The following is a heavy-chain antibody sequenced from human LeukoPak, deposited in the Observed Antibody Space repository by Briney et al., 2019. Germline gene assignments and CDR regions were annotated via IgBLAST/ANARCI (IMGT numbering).Heavy chain of an antibody. CDR2: TRYDGSNK. Sequence: GGSLRLSCAASGFTFSSYGMYWVRQAPGKGLEGVAFTRYDGSNKYYADSVKGRFTISSDNSKNTLYLKMNSLRAEDTAVYYCAKGHGWEASYYYYYMDVWGKGTTVTTSS. CDR1: GFTFSSYG. CDR3: AKGHGWEASYYYYYMDV. D-gene: IGHD1-26*01. J-gene: IGHJ6*03. V-gene: IGHV3-30*02.